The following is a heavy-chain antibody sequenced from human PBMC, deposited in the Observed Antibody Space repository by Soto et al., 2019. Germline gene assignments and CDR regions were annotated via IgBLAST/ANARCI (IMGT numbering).Heavy chain of an antibody. Sequence: PSETLSLTCTVSGGSISSYYWSWIRQPPGKGLEWIGYIYHSGSTYYNPSLKSRVTISVDRSKNQFSLKLSSVTAADTAVYYCARAVGARQSVWGQGTTVTVS. D-gene: IGHD1-26*01. J-gene: IGHJ6*02. CDR1: GGSISSYY. CDR3: ARAVGARQSV. V-gene: IGHV4-59*12. CDR2: IYHSGST.